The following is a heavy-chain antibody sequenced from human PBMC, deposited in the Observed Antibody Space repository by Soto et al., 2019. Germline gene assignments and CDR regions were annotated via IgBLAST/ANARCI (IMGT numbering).Heavy chain of an antibody. CDR1: GGSISVYY. J-gene: IGHJ4*02. CDR3: ARGVGSSPPRY. D-gene: IGHD1-26*01. CDR2: IYDSGSP. Sequence: SETLSLTCTISGGSISVYYWSWIRQPPGQALEWIGYIYDSGSPYYNPPLRSRVIISADTSKNQITLKLTSATYAATAVHYCARGVGSSPPRYWGRGTLVTVSS. V-gene: IGHV4-59*01.